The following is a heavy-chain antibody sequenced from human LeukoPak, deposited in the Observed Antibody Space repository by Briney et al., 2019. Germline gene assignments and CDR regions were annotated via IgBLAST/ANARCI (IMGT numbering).Heavy chain of an antibody. CDR3: ARPMNEYDSSGFFHY. J-gene: IGHJ4*02. CDR1: GFTFSSYE. V-gene: IGHV3-30*02. CDR2: IRYDGSNE. D-gene: IGHD3-22*01. Sequence: GGSLRLSCAASGFTFSSYEMNWVRHTPGKGLEWVAFIRYDGSNEYYADSVKGRFTISRDNSKNTLHLQMNSLRVEDTAVYYCARPMNEYDSSGFFHYWGQGTLVTVSS.